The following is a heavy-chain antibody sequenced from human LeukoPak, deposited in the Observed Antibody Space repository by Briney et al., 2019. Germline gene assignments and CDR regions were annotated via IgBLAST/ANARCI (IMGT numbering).Heavy chain of an antibody. CDR1: GFTFSSYE. V-gene: IGHV3-30*03. D-gene: IGHD3-9*01. CDR2: ISYDGSNK. J-gene: IGHJ3*02. CDR3: ATQRPFDWFGTPVAFDI. Sequence: PGGSLRLSCAASGFTFSSYEMNWVRQAPGKGLEWVAVISYDGSNKYYADSVKGRFTISRDNSKNTLYLQMNSLRAEDTAVYYCATQRPFDWFGTPVAFDIWGQGTMVTVSS.